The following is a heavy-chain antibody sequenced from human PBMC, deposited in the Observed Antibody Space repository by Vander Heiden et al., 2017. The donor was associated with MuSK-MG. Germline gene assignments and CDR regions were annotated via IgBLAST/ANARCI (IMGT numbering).Heavy chain of an antibody. Sequence: QVQLQESGPGLVKPSETLSLTCTVSGGSMSSFYWSWIRQPPGEGLEWIGYIDHSGNTNYNPSLKSRVTMSVDTSKNQFSLKLNSVTAADTAVYYCARGRANDTWGQGTLVTVSS. V-gene: IGHV4-59*01. CDR3: ARGRANDT. CDR1: GGSMSSFY. CDR2: IDHSGNT. J-gene: IGHJ5*02.